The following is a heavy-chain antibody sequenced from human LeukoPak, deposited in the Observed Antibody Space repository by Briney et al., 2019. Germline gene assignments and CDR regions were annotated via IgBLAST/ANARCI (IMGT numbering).Heavy chain of an antibody. CDR1: GFSFSIYG. CDR2: MSYDGSNE. V-gene: IGHV3-30*03. D-gene: IGHD1-7*01. Sequence: PGKPLRLSCAASGFSFSIYGMHWVRQAPGKGLEWLAHMSYDGSNEYYADSVKGRFTISRDNSKKTLYLQMESLGTEDTAVYYCARGLGNWNCRLDSWGQGTLVTVSS. J-gene: IGHJ4*02. CDR3: ARGLGNWNCRLDS.